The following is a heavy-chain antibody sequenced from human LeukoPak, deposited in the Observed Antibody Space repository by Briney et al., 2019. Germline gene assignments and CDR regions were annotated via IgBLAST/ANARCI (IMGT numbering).Heavy chain of an antibody. CDR3: AKVRGQVVAATGY. J-gene: IGHJ4*02. Sequence: GGSLRLSCAASGFTFSNYAMSWVRQAPGKGLEWVASISGSADSTNYADSVKGRFTISRDNSKNTLYLQMNSLRADDTAIYYCAKVRGQVVAATGYWGQGTLVTVSS. CDR2: ISGSADST. CDR1: GFTFSNYA. V-gene: IGHV3-23*01. D-gene: IGHD2-15*01.